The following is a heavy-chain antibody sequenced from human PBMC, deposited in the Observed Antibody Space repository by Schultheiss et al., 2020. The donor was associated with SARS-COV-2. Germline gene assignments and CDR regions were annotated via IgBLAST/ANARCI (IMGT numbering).Heavy chain of an antibody. Sequence: LRLSCTVSGGSISSGSYYWSWIRQPAGKGLEWIGRIYTSGSTNYNPSLKSRVTISVDTSKNQFSLKLSSVTAADTAVYYCARTLSVAGALGWFDPWGQGTLVTVS. CDR2: IYTSGST. CDR1: GGSISSGSYY. V-gene: IGHV4-61*02. CDR3: ARTLSVAGALGWFDP. J-gene: IGHJ5*02. D-gene: IGHD6-19*01.